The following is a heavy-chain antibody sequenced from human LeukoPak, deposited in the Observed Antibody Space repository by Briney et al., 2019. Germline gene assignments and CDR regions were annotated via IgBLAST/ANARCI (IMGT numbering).Heavy chain of an antibody. CDR1: GFSFSTYS. D-gene: IGHD6-19*01. CDR3: AREHSSGFEYFQH. Sequence: GGSLRLSCAASGFSFSTYSMNWVRQAPGKGLEWVSSISRNSRYIYYADSVKGRFTISRDNAKNSLYLQMNSLRAEDTAVYYCAREHSSGFEYFQHWGQGTLVTVSS. V-gene: IGHV3-21*01. CDR2: ISRNSRYI. J-gene: IGHJ1*01.